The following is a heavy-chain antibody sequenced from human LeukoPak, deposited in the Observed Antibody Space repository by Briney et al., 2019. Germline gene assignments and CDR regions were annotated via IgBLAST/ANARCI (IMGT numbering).Heavy chain of an antibody. D-gene: IGHD1-26*01. V-gene: IGHV3-21*01. CDR1: GFTFGSYS. J-gene: IGHJ4*02. CDR3: ARDNSGSDGSFDY. CDR2: ISSSSSYI. Sequence: PGGSLRLSCAASGFTFGSYSMNWVRQAPGKGLEWVSSISSSSSYIYYADSVKGRFTISRDNAKNSLHLQMNSLRAEDTAVYYCARDNSGSDGSFDYWGQGTLVTVSS.